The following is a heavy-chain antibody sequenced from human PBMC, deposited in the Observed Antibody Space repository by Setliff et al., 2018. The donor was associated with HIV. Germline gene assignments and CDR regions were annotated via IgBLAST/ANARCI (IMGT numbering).Heavy chain of an antibody. CDR1: GGSISSSSYY. D-gene: IGHD3-22*01. J-gene: IGHJ2*01. CDR3: ARAKYYYDTSAYYGSRYWYFDL. V-gene: IGHV4-39*07. CDR2: IYYSGDS. Sequence: SETLSLTCTVSGGSISSSSYYWDWIRQPPGKGLEWIATIYYSGDSHYNPSLKSRVTISVDTSKNQFSLKLNSVTAADTAVYYCARAKYYYDTSAYYGSRYWYFDLWGRGTLVTVSS.